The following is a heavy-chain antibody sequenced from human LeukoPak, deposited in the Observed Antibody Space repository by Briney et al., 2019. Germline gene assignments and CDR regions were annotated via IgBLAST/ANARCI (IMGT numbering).Heavy chain of an antibody. J-gene: IGHJ4*02. V-gene: IGHV3-7*01. Sequence: PGGSLRLSCTASGFTFSSYWMSWVRQAPGKGLEWVANIKQDGSEKYYVDSVKGRFTISRDNAKNSLYLQMNSLRAEDTAVYYCAREGMFYYDVKIEYWGQGTQVTVSS. CDR1: GFTFSSYW. D-gene: IGHD3-22*01. CDR3: AREGMFYYDVKIEY. CDR2: IKQDGSEK.